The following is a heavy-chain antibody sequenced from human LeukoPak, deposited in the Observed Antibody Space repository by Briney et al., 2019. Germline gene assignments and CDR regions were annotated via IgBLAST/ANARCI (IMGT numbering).Heavy chain of an antibody. J-gene: IGHJ3*02. Sequence: GGSLRLSCAASGFTFDDYAMHWVRQAPGKGLEWVSGISWNGGGIGYADSVKGRFTIPRDNAKNSLYLQMHSLRAEDTALYYCSKDIPGVQGAFDIWGQGTMVTVSS. CDR3: SKDIPGVQGAFDI. CDR2: ISWNGGGI. D-gene: IGHD1-1*01. CDR1: GFTFDDYA. V-gene: IGHV3-9*01.